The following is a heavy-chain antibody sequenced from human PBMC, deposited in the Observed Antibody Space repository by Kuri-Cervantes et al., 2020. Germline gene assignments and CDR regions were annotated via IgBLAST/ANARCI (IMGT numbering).Heavy chain of an antibody. CDR1: GFTFDDYA. J-gene: IGHJ5*02. D-gene: IGHD2-15*01. Sequence: GGSLRLSCAASGFTFDDYAMHWVRQAPGKGLEWVSGVNWNSDSIAYADSVKGRFTISRDNAKNSLYLQMNSLRSEDTALYYCAREGEGYCSGGSCYSGNWFDPWGQGTLVTVSS. V-gene: IGHV3-9*01. CDR3: AREGEGYCSGGSCYSGNWFDP. CDR2: VNWNSDSI.